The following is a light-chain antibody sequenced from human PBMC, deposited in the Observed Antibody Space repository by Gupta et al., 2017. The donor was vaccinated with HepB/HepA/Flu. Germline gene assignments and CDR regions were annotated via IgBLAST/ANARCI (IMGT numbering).Light chain of an antibody. J-gene: IGKJ1*01. CDR1: QSISNY. CDR2: GTS. CDR3: QQTYHNPLT. V-gene: IGKV1-39*01. Sequence: IQVPQAPSSLSASVGATVTITCRASQSISNYLNWYQQKPGKVPNLLIYGTSTLQSGVPSRFSGGGSGQVCTLTISSLQTEDFATYFCQQTYHNPLTLGQGTKVEIK.